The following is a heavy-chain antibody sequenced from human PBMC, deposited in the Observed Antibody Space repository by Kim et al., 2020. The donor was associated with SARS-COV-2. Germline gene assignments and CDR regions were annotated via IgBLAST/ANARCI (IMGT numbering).Heavy chain of an antibody. CDR3: ARGGSGFSVV. CDR1: GFTFSNSW. CDR2: INTDETYT. J-gene: IGHJ4*02. Sequence: GGSLRLSCEASGFTFSNSWMHWVRQTPGEGLLLVSRINTDETYTTYADPVKGRFTISRDNAENTVYLQMNSLRAEDTAVYFCARGGSGFSVVWGQGTLVTVYS. D-gene: IGHD3-22*01. V-gene: IGHV3-74*01.